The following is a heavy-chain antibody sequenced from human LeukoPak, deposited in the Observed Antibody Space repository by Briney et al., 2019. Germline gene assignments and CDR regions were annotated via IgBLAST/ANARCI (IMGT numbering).Heavy chain of an antibody. D-gene: IGHD2-2*01. V-gene: IGHV1-69*04. CDR3: ARGGVVPAAIDY. Sequence: SVKVSCKASGGTFSSYAIGWVRQAPGQGLEWMGRIIPILGIANYAQKFQGRVTITADKSTSTAYMELSSLRSEDTAVYYCARGGVVPAAIDYWGQGTLVTVSS. CDR2: IIPILGIA. J-gene: IGHJ4*02. CDR1: GGTFSSYA.